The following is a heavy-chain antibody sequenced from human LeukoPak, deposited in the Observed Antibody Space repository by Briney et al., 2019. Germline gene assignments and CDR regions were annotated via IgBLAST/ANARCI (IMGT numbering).Heavy chain of an antibody. Sequence: SETLSLTCTVSGGSISDYYWSWIRQPPGKGLEWIGYINYNGGTKYNASLKSRAIISLDTSKNQVSLKMTSVTAADTAVYYCARDRGGPGRFDPWGQGTLVTVSS. CDR3: ARDRGGPGRFDP. CDR2: INYNGGT. D-gene: IGHD3-10*01. V-gene: IGHV4-59*01. J-gene: IGHJ5*02. CDR1: GGSISDYY.